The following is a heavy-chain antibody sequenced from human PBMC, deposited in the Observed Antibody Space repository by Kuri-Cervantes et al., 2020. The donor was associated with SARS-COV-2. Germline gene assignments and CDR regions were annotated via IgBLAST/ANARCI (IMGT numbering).Heavy chain of an antibody. CDR2: IYPGDSDT. CDR3: ARGVVPADIPDY. Sequence: ETLSLTCKGSGYSFTSYWIGWVRQMPGKGLEWMGIIYPGDSDTRYSPSFQGQVTISADKSTSTAYLQWSSLKASDTAMYYCARGVVPADIPDYWGQGTLVTVSS. V-gene: IGHV5-51*01. CDR1: GYSFTSYW. D-gene: IGHD2-2*02. J-gene: IGHJ4*02.